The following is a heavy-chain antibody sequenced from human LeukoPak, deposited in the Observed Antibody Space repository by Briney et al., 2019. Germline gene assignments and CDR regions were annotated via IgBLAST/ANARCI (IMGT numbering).Heavy chain of an antibody. D-gene: IGHD5-18*01. J-gene: IGHJ5*02. V-gene: IGHV3-23*01. CDR3: VKDRFGSFDP. CDR1: GFPFSDYA. Sequence: GGSLRLSCAASGFPFSDYAMTWVRQAPGKGLEWVAAISPSASHRYYADFVGGRFTISRDNSKNTMDLQMSSLRAEDTAVYYCVKDRFGSFDPWGQGTLVTVSS. CDR2: ISPSASHR.